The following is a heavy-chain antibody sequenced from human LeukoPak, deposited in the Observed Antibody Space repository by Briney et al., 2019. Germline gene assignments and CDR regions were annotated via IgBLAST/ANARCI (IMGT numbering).Heavy chain of an antibody. Sequence: PGRSLRLSCAASGFTFDDYAMHWVRQAPGKGLEWVSGISWNSGSIGYADSVKGRFTISRDNAKNSLYLQMNSLRAEDTALYYCAKADSHLLIGYCDHWGQGTLVTVSS. CDR3: AKADSHLLIGYCDH. CDR2: ISWNSGSI. V-gene: IGHV3-9*01. D-gene: IGHD2-15*01. CDR1: GFTFDDYA. J-gene: IGHJ4*02.